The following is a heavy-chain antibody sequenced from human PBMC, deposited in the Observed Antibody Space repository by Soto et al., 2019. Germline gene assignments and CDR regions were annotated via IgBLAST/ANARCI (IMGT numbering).Heavy chain of an antibody. V-gene: IGHV3-7*01. CDR1: GFAFGYHW. CDR2: INQDGSAK. Sequence: GSLRLSCIASGFAFGYHWMSWVRQAPGKGLEWVGNINQDGSAKYYVDSVRGRFTISRDNAKNSLYLQMDSLRAEDTAVYYCARQSTVTKSAFDIWGQGTMVTVSS. J-gene: IGHJ3*02. CDR3: ARQSTVTKSAFDI. D-gene: IGHD4-17*01.